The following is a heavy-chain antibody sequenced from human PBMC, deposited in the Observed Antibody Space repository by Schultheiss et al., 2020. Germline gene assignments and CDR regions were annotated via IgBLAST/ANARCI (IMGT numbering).Heavy chain of an antibody. Sequence: SETLSLTCTVSGGSISSYYWSWIRQPPGKGLEWIGYIYYIGATYYSGTTYYSPSLESRVTISADTPKNQVSLRLSSVTAADTAVYYCARGSGDYSDYFDYWGQGALVTVSS. D-gene: IGHD4-11*01. J-gene: IGHJ4*02. CDR3: ARGSGDYSDYFDY. CDR2: IYYIGATYYSGTT. CDR1: GGSISSYY. V-gene: IGHV4-59*06.